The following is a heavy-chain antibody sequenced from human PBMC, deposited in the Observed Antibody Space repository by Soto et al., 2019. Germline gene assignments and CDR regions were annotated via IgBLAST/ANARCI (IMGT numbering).Heavy chain of an antibody. Sequence: PSETLSLTCAVCGGSFSGYYWSWIRQPPGKGLEWIGEINHSGSTNYNPSLKSRVTISVDTSKNQFSLKLSSVTAADTAVYYCARGGGQLVPNWFDPWGQGTLVTVSS. CDR1: GGSFSGYY. J-gene: IGHJ5*02. CDR2: INHSGST. D-gene: IGHD6-6*01. CDR3: ARGGGQLVPNWFDP. V-gene: IGHV4-34*01.